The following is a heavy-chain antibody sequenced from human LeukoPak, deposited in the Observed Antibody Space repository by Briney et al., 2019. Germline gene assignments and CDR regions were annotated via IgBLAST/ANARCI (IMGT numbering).Heavy chain of an antibody. CDR2: VSGSGGST. CDR1: GFTFSDNA. J-gene: IGHJ6*03. Sequence: PGGSLRLSCAASGFTFSDNAMTWVRQAPGKGLEWVSAVSGSGGSTYYADSVKGRFTISRDNSKNTLYLQMNSLRDEDTALYYCAKDSLRGSANTPDYMDVWGKGTSVTVSS. D-gene: IGHD3-16*01. CDR3: AKDSLRGSANTPDYMDV. V-gene: IGHV3-23*01.